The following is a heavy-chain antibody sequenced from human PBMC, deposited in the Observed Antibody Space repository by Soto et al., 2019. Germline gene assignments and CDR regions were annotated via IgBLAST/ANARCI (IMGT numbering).Heavy chain of an antibody. J-gene: IGHJ5*02. Sequence: QVQLQQWGAGLLKPSETLSLTCAVYGGSFSGYYWSWIRQPPGKGLEWIGEINHSGSTNYNPSLKSRVTISVDTSKNQSSLKLSSVTAADTAVYYCARVTAAGTKGWFDPWGQGTLVTVSS. CDR3: ARVTAAGTKGWFDP. CDR2: INHSGST. CDR1: GGSFSGYY. D-gene: IGHD6-13*01. V-gene: IGHV4-34*01.